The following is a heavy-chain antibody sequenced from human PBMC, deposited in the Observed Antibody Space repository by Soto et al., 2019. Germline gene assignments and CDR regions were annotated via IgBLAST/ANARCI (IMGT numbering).Heavy chain of an antibody. CDR2: IYYSGST. CDR3: ARGFEYYYDSSGYPIFDY. J-gene: IGHJ4*02. CDR1: GGSVNSGSYY. V-gene: IGHV4-61*01. Sequence: SETLSLTCTVSGGSVNSGSYYWSWIRQPPGKGLEWIGYIYYSGSTYYNPSLKSRVTISVDTSKNQFPLKLSSVTAADTVVYYCARGFEYYYDSSGYPIFDYWGQGTLVTVSS. D-gene: IGHD3-22*01.